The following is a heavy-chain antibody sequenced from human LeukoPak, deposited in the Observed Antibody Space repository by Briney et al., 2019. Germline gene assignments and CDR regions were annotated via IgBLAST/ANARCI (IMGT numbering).Heavy chain of an antibody. CDR2: VNESGGT. D-gene: IGHD3-10*01. Sequence: SETLSLTCAVYVDSFSNYYWNWIHQTPGKGLEWIGEVNESGGTNINPSLRSRVILSVDTSKNQFSLKLISMTAADTAVYYCARRMGRRFGERYYYYHYMDVWGKGTTVTISS. V-gene: IGHV4-34*01. J-gene: IGHJ6*03. CDR3: ARRMGRRFGERYYYYHYMDV. CDR1: VDSFSNYY.